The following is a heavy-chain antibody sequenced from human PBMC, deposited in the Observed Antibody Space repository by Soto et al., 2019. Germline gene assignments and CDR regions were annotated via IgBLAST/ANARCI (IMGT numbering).Heavy chain of an antibody. CDR1: GFTFSTYA. V-gene: IGHV3-23*01. CDR3: ATDRTYPRDKFLY. D-gene: IGHD2-21*01. J-gene: IGHJ4*02. CDR2: ISANGQGI. Sequence: GGSLRLSCAASGFTFSTYALSWVRQAPGKGLEWVSAISANGQGIYYADSVRGRFTISRDNSKNTIFLHMDSLRAEDTAVYYCATDRTYPRDKFLYWGPGTLLTVST.